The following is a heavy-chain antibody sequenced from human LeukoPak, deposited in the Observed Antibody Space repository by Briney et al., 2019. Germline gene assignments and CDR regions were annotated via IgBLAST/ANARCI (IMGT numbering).Heavy chain of an antibody. CDR1: GGTFSSYA. Sequence: GASVKVSCKASGGTFSSYAISWVRQAPGQGLEWMGGIIPIFGTANYAQKFQGRVTITTDESTSTAYMELSSLRSEDTAVYYCARDRVVRGVGPRGYYYYYMDVWGKGTTVTVSS. CDR2: IIPIFGTA. CDR3: ARDRVVRGVGPRGYYYYYMDV. D-gene: IGHD3-10*01. J-gene: IGHJ6*03. V-gene: IGHV1-69*05.